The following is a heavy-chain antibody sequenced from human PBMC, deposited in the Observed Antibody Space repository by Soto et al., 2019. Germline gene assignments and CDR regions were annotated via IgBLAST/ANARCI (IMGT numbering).Heavy chain of an antibody. CDR3: AHSPWGAAPDY. D-gene: IGHD3-16*01. J-gene: IGHJ4*02. Sequence: SGPTLVNPTQTLTLTCSVSGFSLSARGVGVGWIRQPPGKALEWLAIIYWNDDKLYSPSLKSRLTITKDTAENQVVLTMTNMDPVDTATYFCAHSPWGAAPDYWDQGTVVTVSS. CDR1: GFSLSARGVG. V-gene: IGHV2-5*01. CDR2: IYWNDDK.